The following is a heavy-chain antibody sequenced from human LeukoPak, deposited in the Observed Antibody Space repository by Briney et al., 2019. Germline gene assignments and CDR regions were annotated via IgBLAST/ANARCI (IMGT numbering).Heavy chain of an antibody. CDR1: GYTFTGYY. V-gene: IGHV1-2*02. Sequence: ASVKVSCKASGYTFTGYYMHWVRQAPGQGLEWMGWINPNTGGTNYAPKFQGRVTMTRDTSISTAYMELGRLRSDDTAVYFCARAGYNYTYDAFDVWGQGTMVTVSS. CDR3: ARAGYNYTYDAFDV. CDR2: INPNTGGT. D-gene: IGHD5-18*01. J-gene: IGHJ3*01.